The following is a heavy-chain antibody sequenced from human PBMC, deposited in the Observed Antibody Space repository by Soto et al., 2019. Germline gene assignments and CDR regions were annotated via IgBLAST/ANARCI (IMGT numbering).Heavy chain of an antibody. CDR3: TRAGGSYYFDF. CDR2: IKHDGSDQ. J-gene: IGHJ4*02. D-gene: IGHD3-10*01. V-gene: IGHV3-7*04. Sequence: EVQLVESGGGLVLPGGSLRLSCAASGFPFSSLWMSWVRQAPGKGLEWVANIKHDGSDQYYVESVKGRFTISRDNARNSLSLKMNSLRGDDTVVYYCTRAGGSYYFDFGGKGPLFTV. CDR1: GFPFSSLW.